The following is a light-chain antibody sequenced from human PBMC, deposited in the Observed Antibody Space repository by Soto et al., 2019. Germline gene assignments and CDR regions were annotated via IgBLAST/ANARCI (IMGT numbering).Light chain of an antibody. V-gene: IGKV3-20*01. CDR2: DAS. CDR1: QTVSSVY. Sequence: ELVLTQSPGTLSLSPGERATLSCRTSQTVSSVYFAWYQQRPGQAPRLLFYDASTRATGIPDRFTCSGSGRDFILTISRLEPEDSAVYYCQQFGSSPITFGQGTRLEIK. CDR3: QQFGSSPIT. J-gene: IGKJ5*01.